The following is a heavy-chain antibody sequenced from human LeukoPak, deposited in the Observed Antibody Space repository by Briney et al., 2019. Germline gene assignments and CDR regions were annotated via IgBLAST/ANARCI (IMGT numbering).Heavy chain of an antibody. CDR3: ARDGGTWNHDYYMDV. CDR2: ISAYNGYT. CDR1: GYTFTSHG. J-gene: IGHJ6*03. V-gene: IGHV1-18*01. D-gene: IGHD1-14*01. Sequence: ASVKVSCKASGYTFTSHGFSWVQQAPGQGLEWMGWISAYNGYTNYAQKLQGRVTMTTDTSTSTAYMELRSLRSDDTAVYYCARDGGTWNHDYYMDVWGKGTTVTVSS.